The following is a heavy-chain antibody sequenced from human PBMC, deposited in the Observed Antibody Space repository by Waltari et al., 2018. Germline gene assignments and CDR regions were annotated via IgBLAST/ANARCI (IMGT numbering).Heavy chain of an antibody. J-gene: IGHJ5*02. Sequence: EVQLVESGGGLVQPGRSLRLSCAASGFTFDDYAMHWVRQAPGKGLEWVSGISWNSGSIGYADSVKGRFTISRDNAKNSLYLQMNSLRAEDMALYYCAKGEYSYGHNWFDPWGQGTLVTVSS. CDR2: ISWNSGSI. D-gene: IGHD5-18*01. CDR3: AKGEYSYGHNWFDP. CDR1: GFTFDDYA. V-gene: IGHV3-9*03.